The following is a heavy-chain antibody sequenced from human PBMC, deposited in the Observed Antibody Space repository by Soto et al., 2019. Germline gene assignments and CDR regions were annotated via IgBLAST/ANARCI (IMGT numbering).Heavy chain of an antibody. CDR2: IYRAGKI. Sequence: RLSCAASGFTFSSYAMSLVRQAPGKGLEWVSVIYRAGKIYYADSVKGRFTTSSDNSQNTWFLQMNSLRAEDTAVYYCARDSGLIWGNYGMDVWGQGTTVTVSS. CDR3: ARDSGLIWGNYGMDV. CDR1: GFTFSSYA. J-gene: IGHJ6*02. D-gene: IGHD3-16*01. V-gene: IGHV3-23*03.